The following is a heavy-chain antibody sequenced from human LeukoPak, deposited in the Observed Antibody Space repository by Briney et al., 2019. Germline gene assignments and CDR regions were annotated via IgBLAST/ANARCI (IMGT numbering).Heavy chain of an antibody. CDR1: GGSFSGYY. CDR2: INHSGST. CDR3: ARGSAVAGTLGDY. J-gene: IGHJ4*02. Sequence: PSETLSLTCAVYGGSFSGYYWSWIRQPPGKGLEWIGEINHSGSTNYNPSLKSRVTISVDTSKNQFSLKLSSVTAADTAVYYCARGSAVAGTLGDYWGQGTLVTVSS. D-gene: IGHD6-19*01. V-gene: IGHV4-34*01.